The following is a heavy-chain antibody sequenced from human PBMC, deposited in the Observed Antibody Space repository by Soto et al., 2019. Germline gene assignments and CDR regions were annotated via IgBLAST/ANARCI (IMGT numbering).Heavy chain of an antibody. CDR2: VFHTGNT. Sequence: PSETLSLTCAVSGDSMTRSVWWTWVRQPPGKGLEWIGEVFHTGNTNYNPSLKSRVTMSVDKSTNEFSLKVTSVTAADTAIYYCARDEGWNSLLYWGQGALVTVSS. CDR1: GDSMTRSVW. J-gene: IGHJ4*02. V-gene: IGHV4-4*02. CDR3: ARDEGWNSLLY. D-gene: IGHD1-7*01.